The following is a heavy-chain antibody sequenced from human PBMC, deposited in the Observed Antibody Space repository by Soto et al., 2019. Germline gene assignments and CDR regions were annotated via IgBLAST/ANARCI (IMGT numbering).Heavy chain of an antibody. Sequence: GESLKISCKGPGHLFNNHWIGWVRQTPGKGLEWMGLIFTRDSETKTSPSFQGHVPSSVDNSINTVYLQWTSLKTTDTGIYFCARGYFDSGHGYDLWGQGTLVTVSS. CDR2: IFTRDSET. CDR3: ARGYFDSGHGYDL. D-gene: IGHD3-10*01. CDR1: GHLFNNHW. V-gene: IGHV5-51*01. J-gene: IGHJ5*02.